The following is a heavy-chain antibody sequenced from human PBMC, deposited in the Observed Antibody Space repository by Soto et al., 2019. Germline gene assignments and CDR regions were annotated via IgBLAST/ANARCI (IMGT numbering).Heavy chain of an antibody. CDR2: ISGSGGST. J-gene: IGHJ4*02. CDR3: AKGGWVADYGDYVDYFDY. D-gene: IGHD4-17*01. CDR1: GFTFSSYA. Sequence: EVQLLESGGGLVQPGGSLRLSCAASGFTFSSYAMSWVRQAPGKGLEWVSAISGSGGSTYYADSVKGRFTISRDNSKNTLYLQMNSLRAEDTAVYYCAKGGWVADYGDYVDYFDYWGQGTLVTVSS. V-gene: IGHV3-23*01.